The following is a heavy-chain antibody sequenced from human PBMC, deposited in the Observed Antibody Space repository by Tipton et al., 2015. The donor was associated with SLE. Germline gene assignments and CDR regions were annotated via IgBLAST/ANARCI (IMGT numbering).Heavy chain of an antibody. CDR2: MYYSGST. V-gene: IGHV4-31*03. D-gene: IGHD5-12*01. Sequence: TLSLTCSVSGVSMRSYYWSWIRQHPGKGLEWIGYMYYSGSTYYNPSLKSRVSISVDTSKNQFSLKLSSLTAADTAVYYCARGRRGYTAYVVPDYWGQGTQVTVSS. CDR3: ARGRRGYTAYVVPDY. CDR1: GVSMRSYY. J-gene: IGHJ4*02.